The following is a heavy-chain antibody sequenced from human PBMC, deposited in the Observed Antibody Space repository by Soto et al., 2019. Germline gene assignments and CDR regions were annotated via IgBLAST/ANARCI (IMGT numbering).Heavy chain of an antibody. Sequence: PGGSLRLSCAASGFTFSSYGMHWVRQAPGKGLEWVAVIWYDGSNKYYADSVKGRSTISRDNSKNTLYLQMNSLRAEDTAVYYCARGLLNYYDSSGYPLYFDYWGQGTLVTVSS. CDR2: IWYDGSNK. CDR1: GFTFSSYG. J-gene: IGHJ4*02. V-gene: IGHV3-33*01. D-gene: IGHD3-22*01. CDR3: ARGLLNYYDSSGYPLYFDY.